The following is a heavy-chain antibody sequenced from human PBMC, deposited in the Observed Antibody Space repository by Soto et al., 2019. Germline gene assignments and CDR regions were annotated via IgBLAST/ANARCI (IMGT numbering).Heavy chain of an antibody. CDR3: ARIAAAGTYYFDC. D-gene: IGHD6-13*01. Sequence: SETLYLTCTLSGGSISSGGYYWSWIRQHPGKGLEWIGYIYYSGSTYYNPSLKSRVTISVDTSKNQFSLKLSSVTAADTAVYYCARIAAAGTYYFDCWGQGTLVTVSS. J-gene: IGHJ4*02. V-gene: IGHV4-31*03. CDR2: IYYSGST. CDR1: GGSISSGGYY.